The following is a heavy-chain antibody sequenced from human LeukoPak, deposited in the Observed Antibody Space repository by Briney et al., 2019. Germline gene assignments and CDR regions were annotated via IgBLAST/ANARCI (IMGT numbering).Heavy chain of an antibody. J-gene: IGHJ3*02. Sequence: GGSLRLSCAASGFIFSTYSMNWVRQAPGKGLEWVSSISSSSTYIYYADSLKGRFTISRDNAKKSLYLQMNSLRVEDTAVYYCARAGFGELLVAAFDIWGQGTMVTVSS. D-gene: IGHD1-26*01. CDR3: ARAGFGELLVAAFDI. CDR2: ISSSSTYI. CDR1: GFIFSTYS. V-gene: IGHV3-21*01.